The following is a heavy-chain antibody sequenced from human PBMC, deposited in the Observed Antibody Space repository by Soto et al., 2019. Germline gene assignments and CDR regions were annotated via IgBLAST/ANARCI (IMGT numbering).Heavy chain of an antibody. D-gene: IGHD5-12*01. CDR3: AREGVAPYYYYGMDV. CDR2: INIYNGNT. J-gene: IGHJ6*02. CDR1: GYTFTNYG. V-gene: IGHV1-18*01. Sequence: ASVKVSCKASGYTFTNYGISWARQAPGQGLEWMGWINIYNGNTKYAQKVQGRVTMTTDTSTSTVHMEVRSLRSDDTAVYYCAREGVAPYYYYGMDVWGQGTPVTVSS.